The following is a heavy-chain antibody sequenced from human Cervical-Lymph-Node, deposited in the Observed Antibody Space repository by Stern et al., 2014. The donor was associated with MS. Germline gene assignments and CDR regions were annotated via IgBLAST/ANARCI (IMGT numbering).Heavy chain of an antibody. CDR3: ARARETLYGSLWGSYGADF. J-gene: IGHJ4*02. CDR1: GYTFTDYY. D-gene: IGHD3-16*01. V-gene: IGHV1-2*02. Sequence: QVQLVQSGADVKKPGASLKVSCKAAGYTFTDYYMHWVRQAPGQGLEWMGWLNPNNGGTNYAQKFQGRVTMTRDTSISTVYMELSRLRSDDTAVFYCARARETLYGSLWGSYGADFWGQGTLVTVSS. CDR2: LNPNNGGT.